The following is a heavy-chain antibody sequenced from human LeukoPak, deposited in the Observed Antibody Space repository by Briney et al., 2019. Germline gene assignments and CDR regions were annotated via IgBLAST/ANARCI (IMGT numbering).Heavy chain of an antibody. J-gene: IGHJ4*02. Sequence: GGSLRLSCAASGLTFSSYEMNWVRQAPGKGLEWVSYISSSGSTIYYADSVKGRFTISRDNAKNSLYLQMNSLRAEDTAVYYCARHPRVVGSATRQYYFDYWGQGTLVTVSS. CDR3: ARHPRVVGSATRQYYFDY. CDR1: GLTFSSYE. V-gene: IGHV3-48*03. CDR2: ISSSGSTI. D-gene: IGHD2-2*01.